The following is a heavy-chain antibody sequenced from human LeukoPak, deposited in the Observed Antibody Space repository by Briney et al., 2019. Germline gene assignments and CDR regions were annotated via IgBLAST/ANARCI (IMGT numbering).Heavy chain of an antibody. V-gene: IGHV3-7*03. Sequence: GGSLRLSCAASGFTFSSFWMSWVRQAPGKGLEWVANIKEDGSEKYYVDSVKGRFTISRDNAKSSLYLQMNSLRVEDTAVYYCAREGYSSGWNPSAYWSQGTLVAVSS. CDR1: GFTFSSFW. CDR2: IKEDGSEK. CDR3: AREGYSSGWNPSAY. D-gene: IGHD6-19*01. J-gene: IGHJ4*02.